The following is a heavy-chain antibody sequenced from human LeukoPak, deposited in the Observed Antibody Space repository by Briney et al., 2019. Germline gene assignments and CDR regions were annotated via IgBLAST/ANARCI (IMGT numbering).Heavy chain of an antibody. CDR1: GGSISTYY. J-gene: IGHJ4*02. V-gene: IGHV4-59*08. D-gene: IGHD3-16*01. CDR3: ARHSAAVVSGSPNRPFDY. CDR2: IYNSGST. Sequence: SETLSLTCTVSGGSISTYYWSWIRQPPGKGLEWIGYIYNSGSTNYNPSLKSRVTISVGTSKNQFSLKLNSVTAADTAVYYCARHSAAVVSGSPNRPFDYWGQGTLVPVSS.